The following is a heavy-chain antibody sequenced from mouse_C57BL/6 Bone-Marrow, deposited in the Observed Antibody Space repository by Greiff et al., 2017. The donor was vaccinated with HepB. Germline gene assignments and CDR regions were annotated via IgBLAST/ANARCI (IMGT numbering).Heavy chain of an antibody. CDR3: TREDYQYYFDY. Sequence: VQLQQSGAELVRPGASVTLSCKASGYTFTDYEMHWVKQTPVHGLEWIGAIDPETGGTAYNQKFKGKAILTADKSSSTAYMELRSLTSEDSAVYYGTREDYQYYFDYWGQGTTLTVSS. CDR2: IDPETGGT. J-gene: IGHJ2*01. V-gene: IGHV1-15*01. CDR1: GYTFTDYE. D-gene: IGHD5-5*01.